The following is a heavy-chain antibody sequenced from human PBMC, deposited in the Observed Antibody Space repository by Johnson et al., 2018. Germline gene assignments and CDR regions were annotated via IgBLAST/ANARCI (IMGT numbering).Heavy chain of an antibody. Sequence: QVQLQESGGGVVQPGRSLRLSCAASGFTFSSYGMHWVRQAPGKGLEWVAVISYDGSNKYYADSVKGRFTISRDNSKNTLYLQMNSLRAEDTAVYYCAKDNHGPAYYYYYMDVWGKGTTVTVSS. CDR1: GFTFSSYG. CDR3: AKDNHGPAYYYYYMDV. D-gene: IGHD1-14*01. V-gene: IGHV3-30*18. J-gene: IGHJ6*03. CDR2: ISYDGSNK.